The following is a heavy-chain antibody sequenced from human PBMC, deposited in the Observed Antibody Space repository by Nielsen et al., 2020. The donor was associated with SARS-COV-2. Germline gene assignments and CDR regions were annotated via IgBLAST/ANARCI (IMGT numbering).Heavy chain of an antibody. Sequence: ASVKVSCKASRYSFASYSMHWVRQAPGQRLEWMGWINAGNGNTRYSQKFQGRVTISADESTTTAYMELSSLRFEDTAVYYCARGSEYENWFHPWGQGTLVTVSS. J-gene: IGHJ5*02. V-gene: IGHV1-3*01. CDR3: ARGSEYENWFHP. D-gene: IGHD3-3*01. CDR2: INAGNGNT. CDR1: RYSFASYS.